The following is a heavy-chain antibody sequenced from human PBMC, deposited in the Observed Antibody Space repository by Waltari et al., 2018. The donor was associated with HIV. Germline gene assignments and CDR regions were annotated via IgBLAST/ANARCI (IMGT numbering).Heavy chain of an antibody. V-gene: IGHV4-38-2*02. Sequence: QVQLQESGPGLVKPSETLSLTCAVSGYSLSSGYYWGWLRLPPGKGLQWIGGIYHGGSTYYNPSLKSRVTVSLDTSKNQFSLKLTSVTAADTAVYYCARDKYGSGSLTLFDYWGQGTLVTVSS. CDR1: GYSLSSGYY. D-gene: IGHD3-10*01. CDR2: IYHGGST. CDR3: ARDKYGSGSLTLFDY. J-gene: IGHJ4*02.